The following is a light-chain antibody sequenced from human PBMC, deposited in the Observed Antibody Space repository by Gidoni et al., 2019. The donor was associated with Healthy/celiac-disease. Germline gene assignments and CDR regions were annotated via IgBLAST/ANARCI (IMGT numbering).Light chain of an antibody. V-gene: IGKV3-11*01. Sequence: EIVLTQSPATLSLSPGERATLSCSASQSVSSYLAWYQQKPGQAPRLLIYDASNRATGTPARFSGSGSGTDFTLTISSLEPEDFAVYYCQQRSNWRTFGQGTRLEIK. CDR1: QSVSSY. CDR2: DAS. J-gene: IGKJ5*01. CDR3: QQRSNWRT.